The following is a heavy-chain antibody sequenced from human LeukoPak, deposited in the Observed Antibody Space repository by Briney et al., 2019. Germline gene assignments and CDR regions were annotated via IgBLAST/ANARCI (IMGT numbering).Heavy chain of an antibody. V-gene: IGHV4-34*01. Sequence: KPSETLSLTCAVYGGSFSGYYWSWFRQPPGKGLEWIGEINHSGSTNYNPSLKSRVTISVDTSKNQCSLKLSSVTAADTAVYYCARAAGSLFDYWGQGTLVTVSS. CDR2: INHSGST. CDR3: ARAAGSLFDY. CDR1: GGSFSGYY. J-gene: IGHJ4*02. D-gene: IGHD6-6*01.